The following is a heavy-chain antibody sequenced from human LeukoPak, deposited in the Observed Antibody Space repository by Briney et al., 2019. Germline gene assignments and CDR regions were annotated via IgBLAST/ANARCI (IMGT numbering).Heavy chain of an antibody. CDR1: GFTFSSYW. Sequence: PGGSLRLSCAASGFTFSSYWMSWVRQAPGKGREWVANIKQGGSEKYYVDAVKGRFTISRDNAKNSLYLQMNSLRAEDTAVYYCARCGDGYNLNDAFDIWGQGTMVTVSS. J-gene: IGHJ3*02. CDR3: ARCGDGYNLNDAFDI. V-gene: IGHV3-7*03. D-gene: IGHD5-24*01. CDR2: IKQGGSEK.